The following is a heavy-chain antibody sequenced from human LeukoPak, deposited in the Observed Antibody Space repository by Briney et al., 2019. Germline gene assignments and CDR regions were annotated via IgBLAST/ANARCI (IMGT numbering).Heavy chain of an antibody. J-gene: IGHJ5*02. D-gene: IGHD3-22*01. Sequence: SETLSLTCAVSGGSVSAFYWSWLRQPPGKGLEWIGYIYYNGGTIYNPSLKSRVTISIDTSKNQFSLMLSSVTAADTAVYYCARDESYYYDSSGYYLIWFDPWGQGTLVTVSS. V-gene: IGHV4-59*02. CDR3: ARDESYYYDSSGYYLIWFDP. CDR1: GGSVSAFY. CDR2: IYYNGGT.